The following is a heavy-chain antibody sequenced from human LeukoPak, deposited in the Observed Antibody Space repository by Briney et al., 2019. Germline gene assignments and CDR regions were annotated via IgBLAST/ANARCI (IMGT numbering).Heavy chain of an antibody. Sequence: PSETLSLTCTVSGGSISSSSYYWGWIRQPPGKGLEWIGGIYYSGSTYYNPSLKSRVTISVDTSKNQFSLKLSSVTAADTAVYYCARKGAVAGTRWFDPWGQGTLVTVSS. D-gene: IGHD6-19*01. CDR3: ARKGAVAGTRWFDP. J-gene: IGHJ5*02. V-gene: IGHV4-39*01. CDR2: IYYSGST. CDR1: GGSISSSSYY.